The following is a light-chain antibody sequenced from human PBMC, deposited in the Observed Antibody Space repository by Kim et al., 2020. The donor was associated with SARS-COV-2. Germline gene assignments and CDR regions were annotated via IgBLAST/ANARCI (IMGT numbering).Light chain of an antibody. V-gene: IGLV3-1*01. J-gene: IGLJ2*01. Sequence: SVSPGQTATITCSGDKLVDKYACWYQQRPGQSPVLVIFQDNKRPSGIPERFSGSNSGNTATLTISGTQAMDEADYYCQAWDSSTVVFGGGTKLTVL. CDR1: KLVDKY. CDR3: QAWDSSTVV. CDR2: QDN.